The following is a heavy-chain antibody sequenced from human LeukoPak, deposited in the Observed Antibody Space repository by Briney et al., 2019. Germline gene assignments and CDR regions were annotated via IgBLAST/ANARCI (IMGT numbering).Heavy chain of an antibody. Sequence: SETLSLTCTVSGGSISGYYWSWIRQPPGKGLEWIGYIYYSGSTNYNPSLKSRVTISVDTSKNQFSLKLSSVTAADTAVYYCARSYYDSSGYYFDYWGQGTLVTVSS. J-gene: IGHJ4*01. D-gene: IGHD3-22*01. CDR2: IYYSGST. CDR1: GGSISGYY. CDR3: ARSYYDSSGYYFDY. V-gene: IGHV4-59*01.